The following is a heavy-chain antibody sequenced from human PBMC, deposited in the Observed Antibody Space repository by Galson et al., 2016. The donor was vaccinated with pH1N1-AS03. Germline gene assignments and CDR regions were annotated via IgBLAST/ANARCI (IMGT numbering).Heavy chain of an antibody. J-gene: IGHJ4*02. CDR1: GFRFGDYW. Sequence: SLRLSCAASGFRFGDYWGTWVRQAAGKGLEWVATMSKDGSEKYYVDSVKGRFTFSRDNPKNSLYLQMNNLSAEDTAIYYCTRLGPSSVFDFWGQGALVTVSS. V-gene: IGHV3-7*01. D-gene: IGHD7-27*01. CDR2: MSKDGSEK. CDR3: TRLGPSSVFDF.